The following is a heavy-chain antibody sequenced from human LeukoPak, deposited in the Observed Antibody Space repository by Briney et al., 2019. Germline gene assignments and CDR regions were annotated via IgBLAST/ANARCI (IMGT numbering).Heavy chain of an antibody. Sequence: PGGSLRLSCAASGLTFSNYAMNWVRQAPGKGLVWVSRINPDGATTSYADSVKGRFTISRDNAKDTVYLQMNSLRAEDTAVYYCARVSIGWYSFDYWGQGTLVTVSS. CDR3: ARVSIGWYSFDY. J-gene: IGHJ4*02. CDR2: INPDGATT. D-gene: IGHD6-19*01. CDR1: GLTFSNYA. V-gene: IGHV3-74*01.